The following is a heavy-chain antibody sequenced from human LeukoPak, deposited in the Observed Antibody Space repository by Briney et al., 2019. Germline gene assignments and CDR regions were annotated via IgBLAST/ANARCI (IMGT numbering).Heavy chain of an antibody. Sequence: PSETLSLTCNVSGVSITSYYWNWIRQPPGKGLEWIGYIYYTGSTNSNPSLKSRLTISLDTSKNQFSLKLTSVTAADTAIYYCASSYFYDGNRYFDYWGQGALVTVSS. CDR3: ASSYFYDGNRYFDY. CDR2: IYYTGST. D-gene: IGHD3-22*01. J-gene: IGHJ4*02. V-gene: IGHV4-59*08. CDR1: GVSITSYY.